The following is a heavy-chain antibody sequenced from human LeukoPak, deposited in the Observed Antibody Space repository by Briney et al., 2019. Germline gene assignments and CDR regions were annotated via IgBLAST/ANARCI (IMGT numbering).Heavy chain of an antibody. CDR3: ARGGASSGYYSPDAFDI. J-gene: IGHJ3*02. CDR2: ISGDGSSK. CDR1: RFTLYAYP. D-gene: IGHD3-22*01. Sequence: GGSLRLSCAASRFTLYAYPRHWLRQAPGKGREGVSLISGDGSSKLYADSVTGRFTISRDKDKNSLYLQMNSLRAEDTSVYYCARGGASSGYYSPDAFDIWGQGTMVTVSS. V-gene: IGHV3-43*02.